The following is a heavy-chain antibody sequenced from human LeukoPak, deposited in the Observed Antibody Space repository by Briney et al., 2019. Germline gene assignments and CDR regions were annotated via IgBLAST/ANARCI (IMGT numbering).Heavy chain of an antibody. J-gene: IGHJ4*02. V-gene: IGHV3-21*01. Sequence: PGGSLRLSCAASGFTFSSYSMNWVRQAPGKGLEWVSSISSSSSYIYYADSVKGRFTISRDNAKNSLYLQMNSLRAEDTAVYYCARVAAAGTKEYDYRGQGTLVTVSS. CDR2: ISSSSSYI. D-gene: IGHD6-13*01. CDR3: ARVAAAGTKEYDY. CDR1: GFTFSSYS.